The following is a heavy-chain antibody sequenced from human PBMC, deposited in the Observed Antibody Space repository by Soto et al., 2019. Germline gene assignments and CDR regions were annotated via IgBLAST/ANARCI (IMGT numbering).Heavy chain of an antibody. V-gene: IGHV1-24*01. J-gene: IGHJ5*02. D-gene: IGHD3-22*01. CDR1: GYTLTELS. Sequence: GASVKVSCKVSGYTLTELSMHWVRQAPGKGLEWMGGFDPEDGKTIYAQKLQGRVTMTKDTSTSTAYMELRSLRSDDTAVYYCARAYYYDSSGSINWFDPWGQGTLVTVSS. CDR2: FDPEDGKT. CDR3: ARAYYYDSSGSINWFDP.